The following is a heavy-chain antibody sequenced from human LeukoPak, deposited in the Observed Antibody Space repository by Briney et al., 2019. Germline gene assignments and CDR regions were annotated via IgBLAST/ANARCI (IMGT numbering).Heavy chain of an antibody. CDR2: IYYSGST. J-gene: IGHJ5*02. V-gene: IGHV4-59*08. Sequence: PSETLSLTCTVSGGSISSYYWSWTRQPPGKGLEWIGYIYYSGSTNYNPSLKSRVTISVDTSKIQFSLKLSSVTAADTAVYYCARTGGGYSSSWYGGGWFDPWGRGTLVTVSS. D-gene: IGHD6-13*01. CDR3: ARTGGGYSSSWYGGGWFDP. CDR1: GGSISSYY.